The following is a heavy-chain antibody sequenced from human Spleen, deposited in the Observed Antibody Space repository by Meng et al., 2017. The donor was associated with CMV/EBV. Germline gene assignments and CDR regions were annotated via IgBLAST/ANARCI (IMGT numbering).Heavy chain of an antibody. CDR2: INPSGGST. CDR3: ARAPNRSYCSSTSCYPPYYYYGMDV. D-gene: IGHD2-2*01. J-gene: IGHJ6*02. CDR1: GYSFTSYY. Sequence: ASVKVSCKASGYSFTSYYMHWVRQAPGQGLEWIGIINPSGGSTRYTQNFQGRVTMTRDTSTSTVYMELSSLRSEDTAVYYCARAPNRSYCSSTSCYPPYYYYGMDVWGQGTTVTVSS. V-gene: IGHV1-46*01.